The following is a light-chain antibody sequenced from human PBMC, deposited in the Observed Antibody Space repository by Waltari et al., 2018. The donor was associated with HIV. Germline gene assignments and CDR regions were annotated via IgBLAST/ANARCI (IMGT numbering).Light chain of an antibody. J-gene: IGLJ3*02. CDR3: VSYAGVNDRWA. CDR1: TADVGGYNH. Sequence: SALTQPPSASGSPGQSVTISCTGTTADVGGYNHVSWYQQHPGKAPKFLIFEVKQRPSGVPNRVAGSKSGNTASLTVSGLQAEDEAHYYCVSYAGVNDRWAFGGGTKLTV. CDR2: EVK. V-gene: IGLV2-8*01.